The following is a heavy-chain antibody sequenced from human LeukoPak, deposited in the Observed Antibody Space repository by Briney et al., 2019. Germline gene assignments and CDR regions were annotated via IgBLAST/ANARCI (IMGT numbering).Heavy chain of an antibody. CDR1: GFTFSSHS. V-gene: IGHV3-48*02. Sequence: PGGSLRLSCAPSGFTFSSHSMNWVRHAPGKGLQWVSYITSSSSTIYYADSVKGRFTISRDNAKNSLYLQMNSLRDEDTAVYYCARGATLDYWGQGTLVTVSS. CDR3: ARGATLDY. J-gene: IGHJ4*02. CDR2: ITSSSSTI.